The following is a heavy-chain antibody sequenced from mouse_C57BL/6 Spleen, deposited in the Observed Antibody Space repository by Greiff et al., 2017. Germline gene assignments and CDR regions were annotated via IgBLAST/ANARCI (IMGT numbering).Heavy chain of an antibody. CDR3: ARCYYSNYDYYSLDY. CDR1: GYTFTSYW. D-gene: IGHD2-5*01. V-gene: IGHV1-55*01. Sequence: VQLQQPGAELVKPGASVKMSCKASGYTFTSYWITWVKQRPGQGLEWIGDIYPGSGSTNYNEKFKSKATLTVDTSSSTAYMQLSSLTSEDSAVYCCARCYYSNYDYYSLDYWGQGTSVTVSS. CDR2: IYPGSGST. J-gene: IGHJ4*01.